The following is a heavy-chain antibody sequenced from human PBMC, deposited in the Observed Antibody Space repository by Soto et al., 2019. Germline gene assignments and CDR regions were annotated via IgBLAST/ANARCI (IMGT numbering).Heavy chain of an antibody. D-gene: IGHD3-22*01. V-gene: IGHV3-23*01. Sequence: PGGSLRLSCAASGFTFSTYAMSWVRQAPGKGLEWVSGISGSGGSTYYADSVKGRFTISRDNSRNTLYLQMNSLRAEDTAVYYCAKGRYHYDRSPSSDYWGQGTLVTVSS. CDR3: AKGRYHYDRSPSSDY. J-gene: IGHJ4*02. CDR1: GFTFSTYA. CDR2: ISGSGGST.